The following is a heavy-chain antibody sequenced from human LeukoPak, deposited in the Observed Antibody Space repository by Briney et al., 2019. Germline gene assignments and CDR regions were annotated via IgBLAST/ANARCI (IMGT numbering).Heavy chain of an antibody. J-gene: IGHJ4*02. D-gene: IGHD5-12*01. Sequence: PGGSLRLSCAGSGFTFSIYSMHWVRQAPGRGLEYVSAINPNGGSTYYANSVKGRFTISRDNSKNTLYLQMGSLRAEDMAMYYCARSLGGCSAYVVNDPYEFWGQGTLVTVSS. CDR3: ARSLGGCSAYVVNDPYEF. V-gene: IGHV3-64*01. CDR2: INPNGGST. CDR1: GFTFSIYS.